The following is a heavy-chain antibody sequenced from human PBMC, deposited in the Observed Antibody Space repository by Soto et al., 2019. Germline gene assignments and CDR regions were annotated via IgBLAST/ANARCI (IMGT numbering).Heavy chain of an antibody. CDR3: AKVTVARYYYGSGSYVGWFDS. CDR1: GFAFSKDA. V-gene: IGHV3-23*01. CDR2: ITGSGGST. D-gene: IGHD3-10*01. Sequence: GGSLRLSCAASGFAFSKDAMTWVRQAPGRGLEWVSIITGSGGSTHYADSVKGRFTISTDTSKNTLYLQMNSLRTEDTAVYHCAKVTVARYYYGSGSYVGWFDSWGQGTLVTVSS. J-gene: IGHJ5*01.